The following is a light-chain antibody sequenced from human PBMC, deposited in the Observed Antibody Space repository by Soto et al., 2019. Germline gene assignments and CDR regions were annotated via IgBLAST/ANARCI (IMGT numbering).Light chain of an antibody. CDR3: TSYAGTYSFSYV. CDR2: EVS. Sequence: QSVLTQPPSASGSPGQSVTISCTGTSSDVGAYNYVSWYQQLPGKAPKLIIYEVSKRPSGVPDRFSGSKSGNTASLTVSGLQAEHEADYYCTSYAGTYSFSYVFGTGTKVT. V-gene: IGLV2-8*01. J-gene: IGLJ1*01. CDR1: SSDVGAYNY.